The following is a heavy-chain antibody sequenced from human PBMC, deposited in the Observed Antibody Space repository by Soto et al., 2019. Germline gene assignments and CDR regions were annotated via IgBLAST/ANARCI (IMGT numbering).Heavy chain of an antibody. J-gene: IGHJ4*02. V-gene: IGHV4-59*01. CDR2: IYYSGST. CDR3: ARTYGGYCDY. CDR1: GGSISSYY. D-gene: IGHD2-8*01. Sequence: SETLSLTCTVSGGSISSYYWSWIRQPPGKGLEWIGYIYYSGSTNYNPSLKSRVTISVDTSKNQFSLKLRSVTAADTAVYYCARTYGGYCDYLGQGTLVTVPQ.